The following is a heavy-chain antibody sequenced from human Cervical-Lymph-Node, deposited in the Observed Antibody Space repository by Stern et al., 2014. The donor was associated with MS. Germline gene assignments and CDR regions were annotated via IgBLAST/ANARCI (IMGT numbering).Heavy chain of an antibody. CDR2: IIPMYGAA. J-gene: IGHJ4*02. D-gene: IGHD1-14*01. V-gene: IGHV1-69*01. CDR3: TREATAHSGTFDF. Sequence: QVQLVQSGAEMKKPGSSVKVSCKASGGSFSNYAVNWVRQAPGQGPEWMVGIIPMYGAANYAQKFQGRVTLIADESTSTAYMELISLTSEDTAVYYCTREATAHSGTFDFWGQGTLVTV. CDR1: GGSFSNYA.